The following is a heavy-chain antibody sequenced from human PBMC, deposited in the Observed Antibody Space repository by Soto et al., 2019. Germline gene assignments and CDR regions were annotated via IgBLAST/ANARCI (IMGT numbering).Heavy chain of an antibody. Sequence: QLHLQESGSGLVKPSQTLSLTCTVSGGSISSGVHSWNWIRQSPGKDLEWIGYIYHSGTTNYNPSLQSRVTISVDNSKNEFSLKLSSVSAADTAIYYCARARKVRGWLDPWGQGTPVTVSS. J-gene: IGHJ5*02. D-gene: IGHD3-10*01. V-gene: IGHV4-30-2*06. CDR2: IYHSGTT. CDR1: GGSISSGVHS. CDR3: ARARKVRGWLDP.